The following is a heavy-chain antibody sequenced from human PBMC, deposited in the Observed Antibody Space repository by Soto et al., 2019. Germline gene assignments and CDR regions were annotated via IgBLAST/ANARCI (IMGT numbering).Heavy chain of an antibody. Sequence: QLRLQESGSGVVKTSESLSLTCTVFGASISYGGYSWSWIRQSPGSGLEWIGHITHLENTYFNPPFKSRVSMSIDRTKNHFSLKVTSMTAADKGRYFCVRGGGNDPFEYWGQGILVTVSS. D-gene: IGHD5-12*01. J-gene: IGHJ4*02. V-gene: IGHV4-30-2*06. CDR3: VRGGGNDPFEY. CDR2: ITHLENT. CDR1: GASISYGGYS.